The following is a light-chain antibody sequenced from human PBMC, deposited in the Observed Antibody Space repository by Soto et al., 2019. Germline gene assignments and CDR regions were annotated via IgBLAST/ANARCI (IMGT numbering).Light chain of an antibody. J-gene: IGKJ2*01. CDR1: QSVSSSY. V-gene: IGKV3-20*01. CDR3: QQYGSSPLYT. Sequence: EIVLTQSPGTLSLSPGERATLSCRASQSVSSSYLACYQQKPGQAPRLLIYGASSRATGIPDRFSGSGSGTDFTLTISRREPEDFAVYYCQQYGSSPLYTFGQGTKLEIK. CDR2: GAS.